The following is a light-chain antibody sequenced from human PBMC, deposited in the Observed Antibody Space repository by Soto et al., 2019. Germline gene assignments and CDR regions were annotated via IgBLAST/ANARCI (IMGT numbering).Light chain of an antibody. Sequence: QSALTQPPSASGTPVQRVTISCSGSSSNIGSNTVNWYQQLPGTAPKLLIYSNNQRPSGVPDRFSGSKSGTSASLAISGLQSEDEADYYCAAWDDSLNGPHYVFGTGTKVTVL. J-gene: IGLJ1*01. V-gene: IGLV1-44*01. CDR2: SNN. CDR3: AAWDDSLNGPHYV. CDR1: SSNIGSNT.